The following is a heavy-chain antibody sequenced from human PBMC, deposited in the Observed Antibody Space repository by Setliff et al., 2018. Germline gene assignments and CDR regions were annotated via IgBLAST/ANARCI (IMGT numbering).Heavy chain of an antibody. CDR3: VRDWASGDDH. Sequence: LRRSCAASGFTFGSYWMTWVRQAPEKDLEWVANIHQDGSERHYVDSVKGRFTIPRDNAKNSLFLQMNNLEVEDTAVYYCVRDWASGDDHWGRGTLVTVSS. CDR2: IHQDGSER. J-gene: IGHJ4*02. D-gene: IGHD3-10*01. V-gene: IGHV3-7*03. CDR1: GFTFGSYW.